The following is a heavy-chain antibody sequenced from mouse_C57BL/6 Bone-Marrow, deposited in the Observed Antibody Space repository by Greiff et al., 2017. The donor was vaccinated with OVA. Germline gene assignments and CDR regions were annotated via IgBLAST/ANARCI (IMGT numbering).Heavy chain of an antibody. CDR2: INPSTGGT. CDR1: GYSFTGYY. V-gene: IGHV1-42*01. CDR3: ATHYYGSRDYYAMDY. Sequence: VQLQQSGPELVKPGASVKISCKASGYSFTGYYMNWVKQSPEKSLEWIGEINPSTGGTTYNQKFKAKATLTVDKSSSTAYMQLKSLTSEDSAVYYCATHYYGSRDYYAMDYWGQGTSVTVSS. D-gene: IGHD1-1*01. J-gene: IGHJ4*01.